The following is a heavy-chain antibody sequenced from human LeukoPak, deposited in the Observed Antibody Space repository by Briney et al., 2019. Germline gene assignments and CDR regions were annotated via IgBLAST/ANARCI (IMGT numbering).Heavy chain of an antibody. CDR3: ARSRIFGVVDNWFDP. V-gene: IGHV4-59*01. CDR2: IYYSGST. Sequence: SETLSLTCTVSGGSISSYYWSWIRQPPGKRLEWIGYIYYSGSTNYNPSLKSRVTISVDTSKNQFSLNLSSVTAADTAVYYCARSRIFGVVDNWFDPWGQGTLVTVSS. J-gene: IGHJ5*02. CDR1: GGSISSYY. D-gene: IGHD3-3*01.